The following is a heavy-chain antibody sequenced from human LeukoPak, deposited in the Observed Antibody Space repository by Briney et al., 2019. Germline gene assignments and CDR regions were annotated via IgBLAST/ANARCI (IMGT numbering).Heavy chain of an antibody. D-gene: IGHD3-9*01. CDR2: IHHSGST. J-gene: IGHJ4*02. CDR1: GFSISSGYY. Sequence: SETLSLTCTVSGFSISSGYYWGWIRQPPGKGLEWIGSIHHSGSTYYNPPLKSRVTISVDTSKNQFSLKLSSVTAADTAVYYCASARDDILTGYYPFDYWGQGTLVTVSS. CDR3: ASARDDILTGYYPFDY. V-gene: IGHV4-38-2*02.